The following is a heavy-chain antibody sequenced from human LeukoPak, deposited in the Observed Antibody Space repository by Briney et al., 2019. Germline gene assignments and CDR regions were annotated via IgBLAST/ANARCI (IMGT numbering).Heavy chain of an antibody. CDR1: GFTFSSYA. J-gene: IGHJ6*04. Sequence: GGSLRLSCAASGFTFSSYAMSWVRQAPGKGLEWVSSISGSGDNTYYADSVKGRFTISRDNAKNSLYLQMNSLRAEDTAVYYCAELGITMIGGVWGKGTTVTISS. CDR2: ISGSGDNT. V-gene: IGHV3-23*01. D-gene: IGHD3-10*02. CDR3: AELGITMIGGV.